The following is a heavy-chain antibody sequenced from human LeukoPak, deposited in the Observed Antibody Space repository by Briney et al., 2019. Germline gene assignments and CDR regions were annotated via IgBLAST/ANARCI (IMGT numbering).Heavy chain of an antibody. Sequence: GASVKVSCKASGGTFSSYAISWVRQAPGQGLEWMGGIIPIFGTANYAQKFQGRVTITADESTSTAYMELSSLRSEDTAVYYCAREGADSSGHDYWGQGTLVTVSS. V-gene: IGHV1-69*13. CDR1: GGTFSSYA. D-gene: IGHD3-22*01. CDR3: AREGADSSGHDY. J-gene: IGHJ4*02. CDR2: IIPIFGTA.